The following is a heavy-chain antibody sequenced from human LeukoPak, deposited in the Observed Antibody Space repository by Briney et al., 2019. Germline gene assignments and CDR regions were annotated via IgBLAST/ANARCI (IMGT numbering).Heavy chain of an antibody. CDR3: ARAWGIFGVAPFDP. D-gene: IGHD3-3*01. CDR1: GFTFSDYY. J-gene: IGHJ5*02. V-gene: IGHV3-11*01. CDR2: ISSSGSTI. Sequence: PGGSLRLSCAASGFTFSDYYMSWIRQAPEKGLEWVSYISSSGSTIYYADSVKGRFTISRDNAKNSLYLQMNSLRAEDTAVYYCARAWGIFGVAPFDPWGQGTLVTVSS.